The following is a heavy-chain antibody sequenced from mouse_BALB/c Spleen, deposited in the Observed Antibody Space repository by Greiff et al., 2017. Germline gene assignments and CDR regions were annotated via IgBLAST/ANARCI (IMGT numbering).Heavy chain of an antibody. Sequence: VKVVESGPGLVAPSQSLSITCTVSGFSLTSYGVHWVRQPPGKGLEWLGVIWAGGSTNYNSALMSRLSISKDNSKSQVFLKMNSLQTDDTAMYYCARDTPYGSSPHWYFDVWGAGTTVTVSS. CDR3: ARDTPYGSSPHWYFDV. V-gene: IGHV2-9*02. CDR2: IWAGGST. CDR1: GFSLTSYG. J-gene: IGHJ1*01. D-gene: IGHD1-1*01.